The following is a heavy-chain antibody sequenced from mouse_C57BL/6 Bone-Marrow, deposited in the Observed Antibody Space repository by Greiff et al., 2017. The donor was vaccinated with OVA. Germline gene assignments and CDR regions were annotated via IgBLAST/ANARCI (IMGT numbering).Heavy chain of an antibody. D-gene: IGHD2-1*01. J-gene: IGHJ2*01. CDR3: TSYGKFGC. V-gene: IGHV14-4*01. CDR1: GFNITDDY. Sequence: EVQLQQSGAELVRPGASVKLSCTASGFNITDDYMHWVKQRPEQGLEWIGWIDPENGDTEYASKFQGKATITVDTSSNTAYLQLSSLTSEDTAVYYCTSYGKFGCWGQGTTLTVSS. CDR2: IDPENGDT.